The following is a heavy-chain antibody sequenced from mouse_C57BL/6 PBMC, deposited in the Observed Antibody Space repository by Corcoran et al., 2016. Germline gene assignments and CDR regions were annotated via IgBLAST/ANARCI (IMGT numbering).Heavy chain of an antibody. V-gene: IGHV1-26*01. Sequence: EVQLQQSGPELVKPGASVKISCKASGYTFTDYYMNWVKQSHGKSLEWIGDINPNNGGTSYNQKFKGKATLTVDKSSSTAYMELRSLTSEDSAVYYCARRGDYDDYDAMDYWGQGTSVTVSS. J-gene: IGHJ4*01. CDR1: GYTFTDYY. CDR3: ARRGDYDDYDAMDY. D-gene: IGHD2-4*01. CDR2: INPNNGGT.